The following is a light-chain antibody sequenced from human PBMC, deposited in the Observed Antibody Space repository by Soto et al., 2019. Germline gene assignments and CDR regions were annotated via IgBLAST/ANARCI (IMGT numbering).Light chain of an antibody. V-gene: IGKV3-11*01. Sequence: EIVLTQSPSTLSLSPGERATISCRASQSVSSYFAWYQQKPGQAPRLLIYDASNRATGIPARFSGSGSGTDFTLTISSLEPEDFAVYYCQQRSNWPLITFGQGTRLEIK. CDR1: QSVSSY. CDR2: DAS. J-gene: IGKJ5*01. CDR3: QQRSNWPLIT.